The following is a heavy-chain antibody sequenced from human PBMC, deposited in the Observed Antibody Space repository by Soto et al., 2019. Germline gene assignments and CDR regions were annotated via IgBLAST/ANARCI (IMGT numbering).Heavy chain of an antibody. CDR2: ISSNGGST. CDR1: GFTFSSYA. D-gene: IGHD4-17*01. V-gene: IGHV3-64*01. Sequence: GGSLRLSCAASGFTFSSYAMHWVRQAPGKGLEYVSAISSNGGSTYYANSVKGRFTISRDNSKNTLYLQMGSLRAEDMAVYYCARDAFYGDYHAFDIWGQGTMVTVSS. CDR3: ARDAFYGDYHAFDI. J-gene: IGHJ3*02.